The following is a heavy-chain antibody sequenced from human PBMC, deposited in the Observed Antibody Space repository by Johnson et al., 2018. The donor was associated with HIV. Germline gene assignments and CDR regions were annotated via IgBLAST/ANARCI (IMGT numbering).Heavy chain of an antibody. CDR1: GFTFSSYA. J-gene: IGHJ3*02. D-gene: IGHD4-23*01. Sequence: VQLVESGGGVVQPGRSLRLSCAASGFTFSSYAMHWVRQAPGKGLEWVSFISSSGSTIYYADSVKGRFTISRDNAKNSLFLQMNSLRAEDTAVYYCARAPRWFNVFDIWGQGTMVTVSS. V-gene: IGHV3-48*04. CDR3: ARAPRWFNVFDI. CDR2: ISSSGSTI.